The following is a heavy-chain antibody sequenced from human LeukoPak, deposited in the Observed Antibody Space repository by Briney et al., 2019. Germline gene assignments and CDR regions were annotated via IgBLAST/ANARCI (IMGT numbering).Heavy chain of an antibody. V-gene: IGHV3-30*02. CDR3: ARGPSGYHNT. Sequence: GGSLRLSCVASGFTFVSHWMTWVRQAPGRGLEGVTFIRYDGTNKYYADSVKGRFTISRDNSKNTLYLQMNSLKPEDTAVYYGARGPSGYHNTGGQGTLVTVSS. D-gene: IGHD5-12*01. CDR2: IRYDGTNK. J-gene: IGHJ4*02. CDR1: GFTFVSHW.